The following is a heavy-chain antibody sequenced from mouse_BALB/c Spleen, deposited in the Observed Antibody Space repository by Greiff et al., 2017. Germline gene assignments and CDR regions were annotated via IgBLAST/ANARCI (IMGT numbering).Heavy chain of an antibody. D-gene: IGHD2-4*01. J-gene: IGHJ1*01. CDR1: GFTFSSFG. V-gene: IGHV5-17*02. CDR2: ISSGSSTI. CDR3: ARKYDYDWYFDV. Sequence: EVKLVESGGGLVQPGGSRKLSCAASGFTFSSFGMHWVRQAPEKGLEWVAYISSGSSTIYYADTVKGRFTISRDNPKNTLFLKMTSLRSEDTAMYYCARKYDYDWYFDVWGAGTTVTVSS.